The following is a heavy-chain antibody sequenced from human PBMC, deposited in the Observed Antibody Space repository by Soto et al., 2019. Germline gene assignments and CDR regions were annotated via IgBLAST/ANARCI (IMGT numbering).Heavy chain of an antibody. D-gene: IGHD3-3*01. J-gene: IGHJ4*02. Sequence: DGSLRLSCADSGFTFSRYWMHCVRKAPGKGLDWVSRINSDGSSTSYADSVKGRFSISRDNAKNTLYLQMNSLRAEDTAVYYCARAKQTYYDVWSGYGPNDYWGQGDLVTVSS. CDR1: GFTFSRYW. V-gene: IGHV3-74*01. CDR3: ARAKQTYYDVWSGYGPNDY. CDR2: INSDGSST.